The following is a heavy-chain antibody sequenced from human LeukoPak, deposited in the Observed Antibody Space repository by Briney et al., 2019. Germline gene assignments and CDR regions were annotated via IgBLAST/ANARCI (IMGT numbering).Heavy chain of an antibody. CDR1: GITFSYCT. V-gene: IGHV1-69*05. D-gene: IGHD3-22*01. J-gene: IGHJ4*02. Sequence: ASVKVSCKASGITFSYCTISWVRQAPGQGLEWMGRIIPTFGTADYAQKFQGRVTMTTDESTSTAYMELSSLRSEDTAVYYCAREPVPRSSGLQYWGQGTLVTVSS. CDR3: AREPVPRSSGLQY. CDR2: IIPTFGTA.